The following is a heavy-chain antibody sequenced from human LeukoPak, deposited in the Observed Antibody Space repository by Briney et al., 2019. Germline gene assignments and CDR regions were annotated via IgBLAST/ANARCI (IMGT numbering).Heavy chain of an antibody. CDR2: MNPNSGNT. Sequence: GASVKVSCKASGYTFTSYDINWVRQATGQGLEWMGWMNPNSGNTGYAQKFQGRVTITRNTSISTAYMELSSLRSEDTAVYYCARGGARRRHYYYYTDVWGKGTTVTVSS. J-gene: IGHJ6*03. D-gene: IGHD1-1*01. CDR1: GYTFTSYD. V-gene: IGHV1-8*03. CDR3: ARGGARRRHYYYYTDV.